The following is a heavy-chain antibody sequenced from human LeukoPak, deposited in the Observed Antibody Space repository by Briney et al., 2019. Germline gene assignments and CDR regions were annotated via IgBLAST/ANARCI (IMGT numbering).Heavy chain of an antibody. J-gene: IGHJ6*02. CDR3: VKDRPCETCMPMDA. V-gene: IGHV3-23*01. CDR1: GFRFTDYS. CDR2: LGRGGEYK. Sequence: GGSLRLSCAASGFRFTDYSMSWVRQAPGRGLEWVAGLGRGGEYKYYADSVKGRFTISRDNSKDTVSLQMNSLRAEDSAIYFCVKDRPCETCMPMDAWGQGTTVTV. D-gene: IGHD2-2*01.